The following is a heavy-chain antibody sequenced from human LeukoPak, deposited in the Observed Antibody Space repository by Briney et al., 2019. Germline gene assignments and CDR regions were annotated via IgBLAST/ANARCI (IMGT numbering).Heavy chain of an antibody. D-gene: IGHD2-15*01. CDR1: GGSISSYY. CDR3: ARRMKLAAKGDAFDI. J-gene: IGHJ3*02. V-gene: IGHV4-4*07. Sequence: SETLSLTCTVSGGSISSYYWSWIRQPAGKGLEWIGRIYTSGSTNYNPSLKSRVTMSVDTSKNQFSLKLSSVTAADTAVYYCARRMKLAAKGDAFDIWGQGTMVTVSS. CDR2: IYTSGST.